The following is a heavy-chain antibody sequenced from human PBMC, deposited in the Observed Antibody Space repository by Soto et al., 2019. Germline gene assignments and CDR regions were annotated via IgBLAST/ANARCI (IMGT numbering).Heavy chain of an antibody. CDR1: GYTFTSYA. D-gene: IGHD3-3*01. CDR2: INAGNGNT. J-gene: IGHJ6*02. V-gene: IGHV1-3*01. CDR3: ARDGRAFSIFGETMDV. Sequence: ASVKVSCKASGYTFTSYAMHWVRQAPGQRLEWMGWINAGNGNTKYSQKFQGRVTITRDTSATTAYMELRSLRSDDTAVYYCARDGRAFSIFGETMDVWGQGTTVTVSS.